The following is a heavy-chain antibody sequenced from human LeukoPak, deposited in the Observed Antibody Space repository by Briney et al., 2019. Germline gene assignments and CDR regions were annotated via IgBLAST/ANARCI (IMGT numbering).Heavy chain of an antibody. D-gene: IGHD3-10*01. V-gene: IGHV3-43*01. Sequence: GGSLRLSCAASGFTFDDYTMHWVRQAPGKGLEWVSLISWDGGSTYYADSVKGRFTISRDNSKNSLYLQMNSLRTEDTALYYCAKPYGSGSYYNDYYYYGMDAWGQGTTVTVSS. CDR1: GFTFDDYT. CDR2: ISWDGGST. CDR3: AKPYGSGSYYNDYYYYGMDA. J-gene: IGHJ6*02.